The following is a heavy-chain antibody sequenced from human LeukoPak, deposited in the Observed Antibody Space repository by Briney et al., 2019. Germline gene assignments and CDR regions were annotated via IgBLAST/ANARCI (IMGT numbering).Heavy chain of an antibody. CDR3: ARHAGYSSGWYNFDY. CDR1: GGSISSSSYY. J-gene: IGHJ4*02. CDR2: IYYSGST. V-gene: IGHV4-39*01. D-gene: IGHD6-19*01. Sequence: SETLSLTCTVSGGSISSSSYYWGWIRQPPGKGLEWIGSIYYSGSTYYNPSLKSRVTISVDTSKNQFSLKLSSVTAADTAVYYCARHAGYSSGWYNFDYWGQGTLVTVSS.